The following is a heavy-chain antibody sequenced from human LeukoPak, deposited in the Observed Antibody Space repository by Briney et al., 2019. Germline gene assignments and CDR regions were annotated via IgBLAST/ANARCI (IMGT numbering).Heavy chain of an antibody. CDR1: GFIFTSYS. D-gene: IGHD3-16*01. V-gene: IGHV3-21*01. J-gene: IGHJ4*02. CDR3: ARGDTVFDY. CDR2: ISSGTSYI. Sequence: TGGSLRLSCAASGFIFTSYSMNWVRQAPGKGLEWVSSISSGTSYIYYVDSVKGRFTISRDNAKNLLYLQINSLRAEETAVYYCARGDTVFDYWGQGTLVTVSS.